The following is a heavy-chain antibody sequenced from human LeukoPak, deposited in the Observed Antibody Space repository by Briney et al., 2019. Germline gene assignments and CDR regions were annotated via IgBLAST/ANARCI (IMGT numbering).Heavy chain of an antibody. Sequence: SETLPLTCAVYGGSFSGYYWSWIRQPPGKGLEWIGEINHSGSTNYNPSLKSRVTISVDTSKNQFSLKLSSVTAADTAAYYCARGTSTVTATDAFDIWGQGTMVTVSS. J-gene: IGHJ3*02. V-gene: IGHV4-34*01. CDR1: GGSFSGYY. CDR3: ARGTSTVTATDAFDI. CDR2: INHSGST. D-gene: IGHD4-17*01.